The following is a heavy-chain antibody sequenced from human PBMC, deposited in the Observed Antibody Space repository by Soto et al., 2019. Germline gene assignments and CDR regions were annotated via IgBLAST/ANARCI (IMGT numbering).Heavy chain of an antibody. V-gene: IGHV3-13*01. Sequence: PGGSLRLSCAASGFTFGSYDMHWVRQATGKNLEWVSAIGVAGVTYYADSVKGRFTISRESAKNSLYLQMNSLRAEDTALYYCAKDIAYYYYYMDVWGKGTTVTVSS. CDR1: GFTFGSYD. CDR2: IGVAGVT. D-gene: IGHD6-13*01. CDR3: AKDIAYYYYYMDV. J-gene: IGHJ6*03.